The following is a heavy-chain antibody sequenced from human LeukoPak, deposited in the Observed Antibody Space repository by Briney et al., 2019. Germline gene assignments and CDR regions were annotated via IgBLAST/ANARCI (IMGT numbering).Heavy chain of an antibody. J-gene: IGHJ4*02. CDR2: ISSGNNYM. CDR1: EFTFSSYT. Sequence: GGSLRLSCAASEFTFSSYTMNWVRQAPGKGLEWVSSISSGNNYMYYADSVKGRFTISRDNAKNSLFLQMNSLRAEDTAVYYCARDRIGGFDYWGQGTLVTVSS. V-gene: IGHV3-21*01. CDR3: ARDRIGGFDY. D-gene: IGHD1-26*01.